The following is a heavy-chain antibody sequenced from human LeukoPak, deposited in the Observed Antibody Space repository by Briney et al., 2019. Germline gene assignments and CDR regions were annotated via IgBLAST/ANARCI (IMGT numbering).Heavy chain of an antibody. J-gene: IGHJ4*02. CDR1: GGTLSSYA. D-gene: IGHD6-13*01. CDR3: ATRSLHSSSWVNFDY. CDR2: IIPIFGTA. Sequence: GASVKVSCKASGGTLSSYAISWVRQAPGQGLEWMGGIIPIFGTANYAQKFQGRVTITADESTSTAYMELSSLRSEDTAVYYCATRSLHSSSWVNFDYWGQGTLVTVSS. V-gene: IGHV1-69*13.